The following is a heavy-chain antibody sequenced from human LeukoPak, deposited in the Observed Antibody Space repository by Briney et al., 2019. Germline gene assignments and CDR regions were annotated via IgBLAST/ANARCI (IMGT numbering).Heavy chain of an antibody. V-gene: IGHV1-46*01. Sequence: ASVKVSCKASGYTFTSYYMHWVRQAPGQGLEWMGLINPSGGSTSYAQRFQGRVTMTRDTSTSTVYMELSSLRSEDTAVYYCARAATIFGVVRDAFDIWGQGTMVTVSS. CDR2: INPSGGST. CDR1: GYTFTSYY. CDR3: ARAATIFGVVRDAFDI. D-gene: IGHD3-3*01. J-gene: IGHJ3*02.